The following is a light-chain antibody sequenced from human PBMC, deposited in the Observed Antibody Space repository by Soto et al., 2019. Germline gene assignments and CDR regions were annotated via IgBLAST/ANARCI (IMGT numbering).Light chain of an antibody. CDR2: EVN. J-gene: IGLJ1*01. V-gene: IGLV2-23*02. Sequence: QSALTQPASVSGSPGQSITISCTGTSSDFGNYNLVSSYQQHPGKVPKLILFEVNKRPSGVSGRFSGSKSGNTASLTISGLQAEDEADYYCSSYAGSSNVFGTGTKVAVL. CDR3: SSYAGSSNV. CDR1: SSDFGNYNL.